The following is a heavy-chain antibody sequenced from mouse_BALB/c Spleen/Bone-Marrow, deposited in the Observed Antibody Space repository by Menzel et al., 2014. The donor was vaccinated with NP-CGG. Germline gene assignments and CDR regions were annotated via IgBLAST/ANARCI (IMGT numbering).Heavy chain of an antibody. CDR3: AAITTVAY. V-gene: IGHV5-6-5*01. D-gene: IGHD1-1*01. J-gene: IGHJ2*01. CDR1: GFTFSSCA. Sequence: DVQLVESGGGLVKPGGSLKLSCAASGFTFSSCALSWVRRTPEKRLEWVASISSGGTTYYQDSVKGRFTISRDNARDILYLQMSSLGSEDTAIFYCAAITTVAYWGQGTILTVTS. CDR2: ISSGGTT.